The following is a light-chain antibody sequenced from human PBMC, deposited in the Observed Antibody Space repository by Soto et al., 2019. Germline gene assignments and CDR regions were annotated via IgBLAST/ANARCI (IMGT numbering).Light chain of an antibody. J-gene: IGKJ1*01. CDR1: QSLSTRS. Sequence: NVLTQSPGTLSLSPGERLTLSCRTSQSLSTRSLALYQQKPGQAPRLLISEASTRAPGTPDRFSGSGSGTAFTLTVRRLEPEDFAVYYCQQYGRSVGFGQGTKV. CDR3: QQYGRSVG. V-gene: IGKV3-20*01. CDR2: EAS.